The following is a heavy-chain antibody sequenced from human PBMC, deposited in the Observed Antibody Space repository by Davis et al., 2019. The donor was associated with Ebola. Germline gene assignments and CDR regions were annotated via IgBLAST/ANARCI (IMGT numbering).Heavy chain of an antibody. V-gene: IGHV3-23*01. CDR2: MCTSGSKT. J-gene: IGHJ4*02. Sequence: GESLKISCAASGFTLRSYVVSWVRQAPGAGLELVSSMCTSGSKTDYGDSVKGRFTISRDNSKNTLYLQMNSLRAEDTAVYYCAKKTPGNNPFDSWGQGTLVTVSS. CDR3: AKKTPGNNPFDS. CDR1: GFTLRSYV. D-gene: IGHD1-14*01.